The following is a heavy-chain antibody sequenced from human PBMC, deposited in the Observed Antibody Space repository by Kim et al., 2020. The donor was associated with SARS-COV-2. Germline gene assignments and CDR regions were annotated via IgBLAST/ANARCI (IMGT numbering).Heavy chain of an antibody. Sequence: NPNSGGTSYAQKFQSRVTMTKDTSISSAYMELSRLGSDDTAVYYCARSWDVWGQGTTVTVSS. V-gene: IGHV1-2*02. CDR2: NPNSGGT. J-gene: IGHJ6*02. CDR3: ARSWDV.